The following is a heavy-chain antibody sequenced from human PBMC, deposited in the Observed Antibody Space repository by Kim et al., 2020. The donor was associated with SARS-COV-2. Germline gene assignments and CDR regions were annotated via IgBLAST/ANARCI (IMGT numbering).Heavy chain of an antibody. CDR3: ARGDYGGNPPFDY. Sequence: YAPKFQGRVTMTRDTSISTADMEMSRLRSDDTAVYYCARGDYGGNPPFDYWGQGTLVTVSS. V-gene: IGHV1-2*02. J-gene: IGHJ4*02. D-gene: IGHD4-17*01.